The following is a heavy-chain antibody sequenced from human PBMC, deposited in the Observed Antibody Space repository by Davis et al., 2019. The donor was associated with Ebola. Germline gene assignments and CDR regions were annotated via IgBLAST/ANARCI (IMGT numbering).Heavy chain of an antibody. CDR2: ISGTVSAST. V-gene: IGHV3-23*01. Sequence: GGSLRLSCAASGFSFSAYAMTWVRQAPGKGLEWVSAISGTVSASTYYADSVKGRFTISRDNSKNTLYLQMNSLRAEDTAVYYCAKGRNYYDSSGYFRGGYYFDYWGQGTLVTVSS. CDR1: GFSFSAYA. J-gene: IGHJ4*02. D-gene: IGHD3-22*01. CDR3: AKGRNYYDSSGYFRGGYYFDY.